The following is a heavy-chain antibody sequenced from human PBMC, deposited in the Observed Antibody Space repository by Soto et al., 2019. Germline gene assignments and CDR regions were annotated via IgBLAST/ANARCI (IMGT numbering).Heavy chain of an antibody. Sequence: GGSLRLSCAASGFTFRSYAIHWVRQAPGKGLEWVVVISYDGINKNYADSVKGRLTISRDNSKNTLYLQMNSLRAEDTAVYYCAKDRVGRIVVVSDAFDIWGQGTMVTVSS. V-gene: IGHV3-30-3*01. CDR3: AKDRVGRIVVVSDAFDI. CDR1: GFTFRSYA. J-gene: IGHJ3*02. CDR2: ISYDGINK. D-gene: IGHD2-21*01.